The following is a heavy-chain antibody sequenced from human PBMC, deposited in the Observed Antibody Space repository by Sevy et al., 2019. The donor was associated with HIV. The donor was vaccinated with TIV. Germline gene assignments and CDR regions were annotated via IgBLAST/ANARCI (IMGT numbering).Heavy chain of an antibody. V-gene: IGHV3-66*02. D-gene: IGHD2-15*01. CDR1: GFTVSGNY. CDR3: ASTSCSGGSCYSLIDA. J-gene: IGHJ4*02. CDR2: IYSGGST. Sequence: GGSLRLSCAASGFTVSGNYMSWVRQAPGKGLEWVSVIYSGGSTYYADSVKGRFTISRDTSKTTLYLQMNSLRFGDTAVYYCASTSCSGGSCYSLIDAWGQGTLVTVSS.